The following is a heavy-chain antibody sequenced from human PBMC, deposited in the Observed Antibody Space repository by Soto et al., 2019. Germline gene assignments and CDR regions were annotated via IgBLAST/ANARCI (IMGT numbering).Heavy chain of an antibody. CDR2: IDPSDSYT. CDR3: ARERTYQLSGDDTLDI. J-gene: IGHJ3*02. CDR1: EDSFTSYW. V-gene: IGHV5-10-1*01. D-gene: IGHD2-2*01. Sequence: GEALKIWCKVSEDSFTSYWIRWVRHMPVKGLEWWGRIDPSDSYTNSSPSFQGHVTISADKSISTAYLQWSSLKASDTAKYYCARERTYQLSGDDTLDIWGLGTIVTVSS.